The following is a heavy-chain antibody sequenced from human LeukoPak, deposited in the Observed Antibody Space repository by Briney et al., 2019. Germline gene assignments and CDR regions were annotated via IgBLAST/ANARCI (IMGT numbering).Heavy chain of an antibody. CDR1: GFTVSSNY. J-gene: IGHJ5*02. Sequence: PGGSLRLSCAASGFTVSSNYMSWVRQAPGKGLEWVSVIYSGGSTYYADSVKGRFTISRHNSKNTLYLQMNSLRAEDTAVYYCARGRSGSPPYFGFDPWGQGTLVTVSS. D-gene: IGHD3-10*01. CDR3: ARGRSGSPPYFGFDP. CDR2: IYSGGST. V-gene: IGHV3-53*04.